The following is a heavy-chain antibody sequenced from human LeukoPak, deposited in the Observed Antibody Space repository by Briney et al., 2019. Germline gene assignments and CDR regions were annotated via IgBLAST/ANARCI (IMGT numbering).Heavy chain of an antibody. Sequence: GGSLRLSCAVSGFNFNNAWMNWVRQAPGKGLEWVANIKQDGSAKYYVDSVKGRLTISRDNAKSLLYLQMNSLRAEDAAVYYCAGGQGFLIDYWGQGTLVTVSS. J-gene: IGHJ4*02. V-gene: IGHV3-7*01. CDR3: AGGQGFLIDY. CDR1: GFNFNNAW. CDR2: IKQDGSAK. D-gene: IGHD3-3*01.